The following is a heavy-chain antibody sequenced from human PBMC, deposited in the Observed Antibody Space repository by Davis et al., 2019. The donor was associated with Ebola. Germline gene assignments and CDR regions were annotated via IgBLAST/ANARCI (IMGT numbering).Heavy chain of an antibody. CDR3: ASREVGLHNLY. D-gene: IGHD1-26*01. Sequence: GESLKISCAASGFTFSSYWMYWVRQAPGKGLEWVSIIGTGHDTYYADSVKGRFTISRDNSKNTVYMQMHNLRAEDTAVYYCASREVGLHNLYWGEGTLVSVSS. CDR2: IGTGHDT. CDR1: GFTFSSYW. J-gene: IGHJ4*02. V-gene: IGHV3-53*01.